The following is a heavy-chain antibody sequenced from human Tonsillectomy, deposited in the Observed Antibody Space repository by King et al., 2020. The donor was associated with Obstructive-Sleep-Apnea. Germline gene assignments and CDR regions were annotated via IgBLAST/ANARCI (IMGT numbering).Heavy chain of an antibody. CDR1: GFTFSTYS. Sequence: VQLVESGGGLVKPGGSLRLSCSASGFTFSTYSINWVRQVPGKGLEWVSSIRSHSSDTYDAYSVKGRFTISRDNAKNSLYLQMNSLRAEDTAVYYCARTAGGFDYWGQGTLVTVSS. V-gene: IGHV3-21*01. CDR3: ARTAGGFDY. D-gene: IGHD6-13*01. J-gene: IGHJ4*02. CDR2: IRSHSSDT.